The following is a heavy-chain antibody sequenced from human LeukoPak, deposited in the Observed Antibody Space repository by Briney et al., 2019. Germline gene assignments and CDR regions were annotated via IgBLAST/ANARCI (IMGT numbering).Heavy chain of an antibody. CDR2: IGGSGDKT. CDR1: GFTFGSNA. D-gene: IGHD6-19*01. V-gene: IGHV3-23*01. CDR3: ARRGDASSGWGGHDY. J-gene: IGHJ4*02. Sequence: PGGSLRLSCAASGFTFGSNAMSWVRQAPGKGLEWVSTIGGSGDKTFYADSVKGRFTISRDNSKNTLHLQMSSLRGEDTALYYCARRGDASSGWGGHDYWGQGALVTVSS.